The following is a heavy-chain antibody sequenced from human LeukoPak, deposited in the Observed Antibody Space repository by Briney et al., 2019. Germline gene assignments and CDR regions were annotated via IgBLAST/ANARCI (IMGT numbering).Heavy chain of an antibody. V-gene: IGHV3-23*01. CDR2: ITSGGST. D-gene: IGHD6-6*01. CDR3: AKEASRGFDI. J-gene: IGHJ3*02. Sequence: GGSLRLSCAGSGFTFSSDWMIWVRQAPGKGLEWVSGITSGGSTYKVDSVKGRFTISRDNSKNTLYLQMNSLRAEDTAVYYCAKEASRGFDIWGQGTMVTVSS. CDR1: GFTFSSDW.